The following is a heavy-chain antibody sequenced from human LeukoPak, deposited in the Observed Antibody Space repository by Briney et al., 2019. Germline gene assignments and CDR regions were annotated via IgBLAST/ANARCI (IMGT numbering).Heavy chain of an antibody. V-gene: IGHV4-34*01. CDR1: GGSFSGYY. CDR3: ARAKSITMVRGYYYYGMDV. J-gene: IGHJ6*02. D-gene: IGHD3-10*01. CDR2: INHSGST. Sequence: SETLSLTCAVYGGSFSGYYWSWIRQPPGKGLEWIGEINHSGSTNYNPSLKSRVTISVDTSKNQFSLRLSSVTAADTAVYYCARAKSITMVRGYYYYGMDVWGQGTTVTVSS.